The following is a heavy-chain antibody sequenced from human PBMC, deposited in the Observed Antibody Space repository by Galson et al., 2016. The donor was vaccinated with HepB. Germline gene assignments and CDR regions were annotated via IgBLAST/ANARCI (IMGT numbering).Heavy chain of an antibody. V-gene: IGHV3-7*03. D-gene: IGHD2-15*01. CDR1: GFTFSSYW. J-gene: IGHJ4*02. Sequence: SLRLSCAASGFTFSSYWMSWVRQAPGKGLEWVANIKQDGSEKYYVDSVKGRFTISRDNAKNSLYLQMNSLRAEDTAVYYCARAYVVVVAATLYYFDYWGQGTLVTVSS. CDR2: IKQDGSEK. CDR3: ARAYVVVVAATLYYFDY.